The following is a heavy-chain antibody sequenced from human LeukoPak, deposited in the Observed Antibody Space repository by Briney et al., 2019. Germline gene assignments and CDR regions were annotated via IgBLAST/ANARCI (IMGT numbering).Heavy chain of an antibody. Sequence: PSQTLSLTCAVSGGSISSGGYSWSWIRQPPGKGLEWIGYIYHSGSTYYNPSLKSRVTISVDRSKNQFSLKLSSVTAADTAVYYCARGGYCSGGSCYQKYCMDVWGQGTTVTVSS. D-gene: IGHD2-15*01. CDR3: ARGGYCSGGSCYQKYCMDV. J-gene: IGHJ6*02. CDR2: IYHSGST. CDR1: GGSISSGGYS. V-gene: IGHV4-30-2*01.